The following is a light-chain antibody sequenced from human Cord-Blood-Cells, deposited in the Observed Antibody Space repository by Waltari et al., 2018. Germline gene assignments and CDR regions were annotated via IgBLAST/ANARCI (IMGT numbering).Light chain of an antibody. J-gene: IGKJ5*01. CDR3: QQYGSSLIT. CDR1: QSVSSSY. V-gene: IGKV3-20*01. CDR2: GAS. Sequence: EIVLTQSPGTLSLSPGVRATLPCRASQSVSSSYLAWYQQKPGQAPRLLIYGASSRPTGIPDRFSGSGSGTDFTLTISRLEPEDFAVYYCQQYGSSLITFGQGTRLEIK.